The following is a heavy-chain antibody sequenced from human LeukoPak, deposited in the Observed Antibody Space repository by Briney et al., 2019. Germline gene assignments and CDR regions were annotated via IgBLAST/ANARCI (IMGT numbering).Heavy chain of an antibody. D-gene: IGHD1-1*01. CDR3: ARGTGTTNFDC. J-gene: IGHJ4*02. Sequence: SETLSLTCTVSGGXISADSISNYYWSWIRQPAGQGLEWIGRIYTSGSTNYNPSLKSRVTMSIDTSKNQFSLKLSSVTAADTAVYYCARGTGTTNFDCWGQGTLVSISS. V-gene: IGHV4-4*07. CDR1: GGXISADSISNYY. CDR2: IYTSGST.